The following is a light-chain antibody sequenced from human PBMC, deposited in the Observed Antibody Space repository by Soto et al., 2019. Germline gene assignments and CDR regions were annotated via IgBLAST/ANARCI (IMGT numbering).Light chain of an antibody. CDR2: LCS. Sequence: DIVMTQSPLSLPVTPGEPASISCRSSQSLLHSNGYNYLDWYLQKPGQSPQLLIYLCSNRASGVPDRFSGSGSGTDFTLKISRVEAEDVGVYYCMQALQSITCGQGTRLEIK. CDR1: QSLLHSNGYNY. J-gene: IGKJ5*01. V-gene: IGKV2-28*01. CDR3: MQALQSIT.